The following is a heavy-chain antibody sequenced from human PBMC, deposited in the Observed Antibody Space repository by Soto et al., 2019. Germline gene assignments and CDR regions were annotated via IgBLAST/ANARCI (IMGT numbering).Heavy chain of an antibody. CDR3: ASRYSSGWYYFDY. V-gene: IGHV4-39*01. CDR2: IYYSGST. J-gene: IGHJ4*02. D-gene: IGHD6-19*01. CDR1: GGSISSSSYY. Sequence: SGTLSLTCTVSGGSISSSSYYWGWIRQPPGKGLEWIGSIYYSGSTYYNPSLKSRVTISVDTSKNQFSLKLSSVTAADTAVYYCASRYSSGWYYFDYWGQGTLVTVSS.